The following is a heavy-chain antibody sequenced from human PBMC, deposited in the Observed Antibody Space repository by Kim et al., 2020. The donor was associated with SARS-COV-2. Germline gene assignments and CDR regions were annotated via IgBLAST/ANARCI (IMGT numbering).Heavy chain of an antibody. D-gene: IGHD1-26*01. CDR2: IYYTGST. CDR1: SCSINNYY. CDR3: ARNATSSGRYSPLYYFDY. Sequence: SETLSLTCRVSSCSINNYYCIWIRQPPGKGLEWIGYIYYTGSTKYNPSLESRVTILVGTSNNQSSLRLSSVTAADKAVYYCARNATSSGRYSPLYYFDY. J-gene: IGHJ4*01. V-gene: IGHV4-59*08.